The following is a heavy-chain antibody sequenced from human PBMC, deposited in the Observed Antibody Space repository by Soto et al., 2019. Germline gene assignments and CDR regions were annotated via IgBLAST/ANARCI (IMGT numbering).Heavy chain of an antibody. D-gene: IGHD3-22*01. CDR3: ARSYYYDSNPFDS. CDR2: ISSNGGST. Sequence: SGGSLRLSCAASGFTFSSCAMHWVRQAPGKGLEYVSAISSNGGSTYYANSVKGRFTISRDNSKNTLYLQMGSLRAEDMAVYYCARSYYYDSNPFDSWGQGTLVTVSS. V-gene: IGHV3-64*01. J-gene: IGHJ4*02. CDR1: GFTFSSCA.